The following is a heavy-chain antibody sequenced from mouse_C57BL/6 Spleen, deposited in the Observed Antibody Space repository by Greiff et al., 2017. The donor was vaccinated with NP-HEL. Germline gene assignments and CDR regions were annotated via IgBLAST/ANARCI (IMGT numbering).Heavy chain of an antibody. CDR3: ARLLPLDSSGHWYFDV. CDR1: GFTFSSYT. CDR2: ISGGGGNT. V-gene: IGHV5-9*01. Sequence: EVQGVESGGGLVKPGGSLKLSCAASGFTFSSYTMSWVRQTPEKRLEWVATISGGGGNTYYPDSVKGRFTISRDNAKNTLYLQMSSLRSEDTALYYCARLLPLDSSGHWYFDVLGTGTTVTVSS. D-gene: IGHD3-2*02. J-gene: IGHJ1*03.